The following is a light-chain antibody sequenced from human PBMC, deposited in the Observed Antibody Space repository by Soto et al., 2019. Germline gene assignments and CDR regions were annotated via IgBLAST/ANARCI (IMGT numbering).Light chain of an antibody. CDR1: QSVSSW. J-gene: IGKJ1*01. V-gene: IGKV1-5*03. Sequence: DIQMTQSPSTLSASVGDRVTITCRTSQSVSSWMAWYQKKPGKAPNLLIYKASTLERGVPSRFSGSRSGTEFTLTISSLQPDDSATYYCQQYSDYWTFGQGTKVEV. CDR2: KAS. CDR3: QQYSDYWT.